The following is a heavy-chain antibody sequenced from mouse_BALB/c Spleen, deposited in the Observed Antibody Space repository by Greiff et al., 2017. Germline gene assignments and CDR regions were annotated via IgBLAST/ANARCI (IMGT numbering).Heavy chain of an antibody. Sequence: EVQLVESGGGLVKPGGSLKLSCAASGFTFSDYYMYWVRQTPEKRLEWVATISDGGSYTYYPDSVKGRFTISRDNAKNNLYLQMSSLKSEDTAMDYCARASYDYDGVDYWGQGTSVTVAA. V-gene: IGHV5-4*02. CDR1: GFTFSDYY. D-gene: IGHD2-4*01. J-gene: IGHJ4*01. CDR3: ARASYDYDGVDY. CDR2: ISDGGSYT.